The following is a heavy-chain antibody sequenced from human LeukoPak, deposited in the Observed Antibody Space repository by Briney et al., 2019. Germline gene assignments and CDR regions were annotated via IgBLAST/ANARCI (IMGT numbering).Heavy chain of an antibody. CDR1: GDNFSSYV. CDR3: ARDLGETPRGIFFDY. J-gene: IGHJ4*02. Sequence: ASVKVSCKASGDNFSSYVITWVRQAPGQGLEWMGRIIPTLDVANFAQKFKGRVTITADKSTNTAHLELSSLRSDDTAVFYCARDLGETPRGIFFDYWGQGTLVTVSS. D-gene: IGHD3-3*02. V-gene: IGHV1-69*04. CDR2: IIPTLDVA.